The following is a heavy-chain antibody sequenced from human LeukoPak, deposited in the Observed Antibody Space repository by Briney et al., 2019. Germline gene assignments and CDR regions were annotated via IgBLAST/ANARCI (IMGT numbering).Heavy chain of an antibody. V-gene: IGHV3-30*18. J-gene: IGHJ4*02. D-gene: IGHD2-8*01. CDR3: AKEYDGY. CDR1: GFTFISYG. Sequence: GGSLRLSCAASGFTFISYGMHWVRQAPGKGLEWVVVISKDGSDKKYADSVKGRFIISRDNSRNTLYLQMNSLRAEDTAVYYCAKEYDGYWGQGTLVTVSS. CDR2: ISKDGSDK.